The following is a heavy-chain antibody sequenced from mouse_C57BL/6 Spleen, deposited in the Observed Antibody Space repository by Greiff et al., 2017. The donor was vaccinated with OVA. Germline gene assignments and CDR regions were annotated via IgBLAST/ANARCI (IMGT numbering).Heavy chain of an antibody. Sequence: QVQLKQPGAELVRPGSSVKLSCKASGYTFTSYWMHWVKQRPIQGLEWIGNIDPSDSETHYNQKFKDKATLTVDKSSSTAYMQLSSLTSEDSAVYYCARGTASGFAYWGQGTLVTVSA. CDR2: IDPSDSET. D-gene: IGHD3-3*01. J-gene: IGHJ3*01. CDR1: GYTFTSYW. V-gene: IGHV1-52*01. CDR3: ARGTASGFAY.